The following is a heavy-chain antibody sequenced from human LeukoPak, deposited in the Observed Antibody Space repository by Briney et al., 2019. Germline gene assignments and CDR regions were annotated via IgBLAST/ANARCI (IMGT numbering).Heavy chain of an antibody. D-gene: IGHD6-6*01. V-gene: IGHV4-38-2*01. CDR1: GGSFSGYY. Sequence: PSETLSLTCAVYGGSFSGYYWGWIRQPPGKGLEWVGSIYHSGSTYYNPSLKSRVTISVDTSKNQFSLKLSSVTAADTAVYYCASGDSSSSPFDYWGQGTLVTVSS. J-gene: IGHJ4*02. CDR2: IYHSGST. CDR3: ASGDSSSSPFDY.